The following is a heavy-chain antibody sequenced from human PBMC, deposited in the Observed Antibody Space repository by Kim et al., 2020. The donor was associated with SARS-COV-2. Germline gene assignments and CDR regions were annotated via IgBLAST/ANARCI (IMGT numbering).Heavy chain of an antibody. V-gene: IGHV3-73*01. D-gene: IGHD3-10*01. J-gene: IGHJ6*02. Sequence: GGSLRLSCAASGFTFSGSAMHWVRQASGKGLEWVGRIRSKANSYATAYAASVKGRFTISRDDSKNTAYLQMNSLKTEDTAVYYCTSWTYYYGSGSYYNPGDVGGQGTTVTVSS. CDR3: TSWTYYYGSGSYYNPGDV. CDR1: GFTFSGSA. CDR2: IRSKANSYAT.